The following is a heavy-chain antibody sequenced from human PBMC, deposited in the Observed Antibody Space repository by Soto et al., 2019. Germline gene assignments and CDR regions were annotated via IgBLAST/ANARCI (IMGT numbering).Heavy chain of an antibody. J-gene: IGHJ6*02. CDR1: GFSFSDYY. CDR2: IGASGSPI. CDR3: ARGTYGIDV. D-gene: IGHD3-10*01. V-gene: IGHV3-11*01. Sequence: QMQLVQSGGGLVKPGGSLRLSCAASGFSFSDYYMSRIRRAPGKGLEWVSYIGASGSPIYFGDSVKGRFSISRDNTNNSLYLQMNSMRPDDTAVYYCARGTYGIDVWGQGTTVIVSS.